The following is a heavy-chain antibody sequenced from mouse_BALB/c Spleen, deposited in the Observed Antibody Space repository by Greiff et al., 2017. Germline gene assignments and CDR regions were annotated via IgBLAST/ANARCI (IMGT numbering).Heavy chain of an antibody. D-gene: IGHD1-2*01. J-gene: IGHJ3*01. CDR1: GFNIKDYY. V-gene: IGHV14-4*02. CDR2: IDPENGDT. CDR3: NAWTTATAWFAY. Sequence: EVQLQQSGAELVRSGASVKLSCTASGFNIKDYYMHWVKQRPEQGLEWIGWIDPENGDTEYAPKFQGKATMTADTSSNTAYLQLSSLTSEDTAVYYCNAWTTATAWFAYWGQGTLVTVSA.